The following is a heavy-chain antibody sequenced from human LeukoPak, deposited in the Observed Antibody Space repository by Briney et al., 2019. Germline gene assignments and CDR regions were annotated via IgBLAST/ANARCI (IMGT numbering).Heavy chain of an antibody. J-gene: IGHJ4*02. D-gene: IGHD3-22*01. CDR1: GFTFSSYA. CDR3: ARISGHSLDY. CDR2: ILTSGTIT. V-gene: IGHV3-48*02. Sequence: GGSLRLSCAASGFTFSSYAMSWVRQAPGKGLEWISYILTSGTITNYADSVKGRFTISRDNANNLLDLQMNSLRDDDTAVYYCARISGHSLDYWGQGTLVTVSS.